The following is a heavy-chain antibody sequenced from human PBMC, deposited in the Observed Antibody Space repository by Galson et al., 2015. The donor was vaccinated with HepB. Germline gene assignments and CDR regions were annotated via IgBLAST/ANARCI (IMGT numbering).Heavy chain of an antibody. CDR2: INGGNGNT. D-gene: IGHD5-12*01. CDR3: ARDRGYETLLGWFDP. J-gene: IGHJ5*02. CDR1: GYTFTSYI. Sequence: SVKVSCKASGYTFTSYIIHWVRQAPGQRLEWVGRINGGNGNTEYSEKFRGRVAITRDTPASTVYMELSSLKPEDTAVYYCARDRGYETLLGWFDPWGQGTPVTVSS. V-gene: IGHV1-3*01.